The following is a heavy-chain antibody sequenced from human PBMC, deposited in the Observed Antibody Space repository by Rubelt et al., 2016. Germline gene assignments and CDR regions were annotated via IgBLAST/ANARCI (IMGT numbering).Heavy chain of an antibody. CDR3: ARDADSSGVNLSYFDY. D-gene: IGHD3-22*01. J-gene: IGHJ4*02. CDR1: GFSFSNYW. CDR2: INTDGSSI. Sequence: SGGGLVQPGGSLRLSCAASGFSFSNYWMYWVRQAPGKGLVWVSRINTDGSSITYADSVKGRFTISRDNSKNMLYLQMNGLRAEDTAVYYCARDADSSGVNLSYFDYWGQGTLVTVSS. V-gene: IGHV3-74*01.